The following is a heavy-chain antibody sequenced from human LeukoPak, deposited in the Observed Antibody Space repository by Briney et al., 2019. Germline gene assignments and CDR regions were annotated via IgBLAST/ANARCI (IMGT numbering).Heavy chain of an antibody. CDR1: GGSISSSNYY. D-gene: IGHD2-8*01. CDR3: ARGHHCTNGVCPPYWYFDL. V-gene: IGHV4-61*01. J-gene: IGHJ2*01. CDR2: IYYSGST. Sequence: SETLSLTCTVSGGSISSSNYYWSWIRQPPGKGLEWIGYIYYSGSTNYNPSLKSRVTISVDTSKNQFSLKLSSVTAADTAVYYCARGHHCTNGVCPPYWYFDLWGRGTLVTVSS.